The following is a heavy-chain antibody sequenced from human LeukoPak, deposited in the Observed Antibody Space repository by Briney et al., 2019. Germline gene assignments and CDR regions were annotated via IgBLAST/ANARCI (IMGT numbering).Heavy chain of an antibody. CDR3: ARDRGYNWNDGDAFDI. Sequence: PGGSLRLSCAASGFTFSRYAMNWVRQAPGKGLEWVSYISTGGDNKFYADSVKGRFTISRNNAKNSLYLQMNSLRDEDTAVYYCARDRGYNWNDGDAFDIWGQGTMVTVSS. CDR1: GFTFSRYA. D-gene: IGHD1-20*01. V-gene: IGHV3-48*02. J-gene: IGHJ3*02. CDR2: ISTGGDNK.